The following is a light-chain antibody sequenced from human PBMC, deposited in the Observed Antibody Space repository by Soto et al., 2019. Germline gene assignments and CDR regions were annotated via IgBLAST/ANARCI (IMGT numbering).Light chain of an antibody. J-gene: IGKJ3*01. CDR3: QQSYDVPPT. Sequence: DIQMTQSPSSLSASVGDRVTITCRASQSINTFLNWYQHKPGKAPKFLISSASSLQGGVPSRFSGSGSGTDFALTINSLQPEDFATYYCQQSYDVPPTFGPGTKVDIK. V-gene: IGKV1-39*01. CDR2: SAS. CDR1: QSINTF.